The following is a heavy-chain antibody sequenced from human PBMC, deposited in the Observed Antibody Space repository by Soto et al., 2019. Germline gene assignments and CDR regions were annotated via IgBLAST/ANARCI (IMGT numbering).Heavy chain of an antibody. V-gene: IGHV3-23*01. CDR1: GFNLRNHD. J-gene: IGHJ4*02. CDR3: AKLQPRGYHYDSSGYYFDY. Sequence: PGGSLRLSCVASGFNLRNHDMNWVRQPPGKGLEWVSAISGSGGSTYYADSVKGRFTISRDNSKNTLYLQMNSRRAEDTAVYYCAKLQPRGYHYDSSGYYFDYWGQGTLVTVSS. D-gene: IGHD3-22*01. CDR2: ISGSGGST.